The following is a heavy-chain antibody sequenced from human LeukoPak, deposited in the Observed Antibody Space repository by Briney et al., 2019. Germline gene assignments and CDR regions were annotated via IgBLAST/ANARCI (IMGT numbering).Heavy chain of an antibody. J-gene: IGHJ4*02. Sequence: GGSLRLSCAASGFTFSSYGMHWVRQAPGKGLEWVAVISYDGSNKYYADSVKGRFTISRDNSKNTLYLQMNSLRAEDTAVYYCAKDSVSGGFGYWDQGTLVTVSS. V-gene: IGHV3-30*18. D-gene: IGHD3-10*01. CDR2: ISYDGSNK. CDR3: AKDSVSGGFGY. CDR1: GFTFSSYG.